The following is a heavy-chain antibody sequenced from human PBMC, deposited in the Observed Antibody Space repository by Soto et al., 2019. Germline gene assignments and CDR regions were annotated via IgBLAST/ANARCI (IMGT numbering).Heavy chain of an antibody. CDR1: GGTFSSYA. CDR2: ITPIFGTA. D-gene: IGHD2-15*01. J-gene: IGHJ5*02. V-gene: IGHV1-69*13. CDR3: AREGYCSGGSCPTTLWFDP. Sequence: SVKVSCKASGGTFSSYAISWVRQAPGQGLEWMGGITPIFGTANYAQKFQGRVTITADESTSTAYMELSSLRSEDTAAYYCAREGYCSGGSCPTTLWFDPWGQGTLVTVSS.